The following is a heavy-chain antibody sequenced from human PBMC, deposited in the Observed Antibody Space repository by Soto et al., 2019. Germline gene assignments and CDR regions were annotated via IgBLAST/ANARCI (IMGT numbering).Heavy chain of an antibody. J-gene: IGHJ4*02. CDR1: GFSLSTARVG. D-gene: IGHD3-10*01. CDR3: ARIPYYGSGTYPFDS. CDR2: IFSNDEK. V-gene: IGHV2-26*01. Sequence: QVTLKESGPVLVKPTETLTLTCTVSGFSLSTARVGVSWIRQPPGKALEWLAHIFSNDEKSYSTSLKSRLSISRDTSKTQVVLTMTNVDPLDTATYFRARIPYYGSGTYPFDSWGQGTQVTVSS.